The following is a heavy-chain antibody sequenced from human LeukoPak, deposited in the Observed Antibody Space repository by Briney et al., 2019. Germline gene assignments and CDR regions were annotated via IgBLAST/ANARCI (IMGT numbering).Heavy chain of an antibody. CDR1: GYTFTIYG. CDR2: ISAYNGNT. V-gene: IGHV1-18*01. CDR3: ARGAAGPVYGMEV. Sequence: ASVKVSFTASGYTFTIYGISWVRQAPGHGLEWMGWISAYNGNTNYAQKLQGRVTMTPDTSTSTAYMELRSLRCDDTAVYYCARGAAGPVYGMEVWAQGTTVTVFS. J-gene: IGHJ6*01. D-gene: IGHD6-13*01.